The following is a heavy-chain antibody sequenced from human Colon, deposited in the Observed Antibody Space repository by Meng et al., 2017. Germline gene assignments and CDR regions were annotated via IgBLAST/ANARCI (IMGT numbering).Heavy chain of an antibody. CDR3: ARAPDY. Sequence: QLQGPCPGLVKAPQTLSLTCIVSGSMTGTGYYYWGWIRQPPGKGLEWIGSHYYSGSTYYNPSLKSRVTISVDASKSQFSLKLTSVTAADTAVYYCARAPDYWGQGTLVTVSS. J-gene: IGHJ4*02. CDR2: HYYSGST. V-gene: IGHV4-39*07. CDR1: GSMTGTGYYY.